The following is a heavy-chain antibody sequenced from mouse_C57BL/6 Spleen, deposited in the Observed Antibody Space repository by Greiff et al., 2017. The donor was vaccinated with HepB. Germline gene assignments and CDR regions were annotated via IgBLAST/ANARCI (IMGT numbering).Heavy chain of an antibody. V-gene: IGHV1-81*01. Sequence: VQLQQSGAELARPGASVKLSCKASGYTFTSYGISWVKQRTGQGLEWIGAIYPRSGNTYYNEKFKGKATLTADKSSSTAYMELRSLTSEDSAVYFCARTTVVAEDFDYWGQCNTLTVSS. D-gene: IGHD1-1*01. CDR1: GYTFTSYG. CDR2: IYPRSGNT. J-gene: IGHJ2*01. CDR3: ARTTVVAEDFDY.